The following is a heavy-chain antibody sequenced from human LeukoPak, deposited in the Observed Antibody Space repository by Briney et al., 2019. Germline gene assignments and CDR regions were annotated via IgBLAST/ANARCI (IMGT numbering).Heavy chain of an antibody. V-gene: IGHV3-23*01. CDR3: AKDIDHFDP. CDR1: GFTFRNFA. J-gene: IGHJ5*02. CDR2: LSSGGTKT. Sequence: GGSLRLSCAASGFTFRNFAMSWVRQAPGKGLEWVSGLSSGGTKTFYAASVKGRFTISRDDSNSTMFLQMDSLRVEDTATYYCAKDIDHFDPWGQGTLVVVSS. D-gene: IGHD3-3*02.